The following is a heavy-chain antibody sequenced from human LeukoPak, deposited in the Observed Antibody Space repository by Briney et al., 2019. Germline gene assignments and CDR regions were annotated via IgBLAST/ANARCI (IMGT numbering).Heavy chain of an antibody. V-gene: IGHV1-69*13. CDR3: ARANPIDWLSHSPLLYYYYMDV. Sequence: ASVKVSCKASGGTFSSYAISWVRQAPGQGLEWMGGIIPIFGTANYAQKFQGRVTITADESTSTAYMERSSLRSEDTAVYCCARANPIDWLSHSPLLYYYYMDVWGKGTTVTISS. CDR1: GGTFSSYA. CDR2: IIPIFGTA. J-gene: IGHJ6*03. D-gene: IGHD3-9*01.